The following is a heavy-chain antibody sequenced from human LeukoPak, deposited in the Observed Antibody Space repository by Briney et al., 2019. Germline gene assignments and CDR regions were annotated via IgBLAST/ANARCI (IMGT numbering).Heavy chain of an antibody. CDR2: MCPNSGET. CDR3: ARGYCSGGACYTVGYLPH. J-gene: IGHJ1*01. Sequence: GASVKVSCKASGYTFTDYEINWVRQAAGQGLEWMGWMCPNSGETRNVQKFQGRVSMTRNISTSTAYMELTGLRSDDTAVYFCARGYCSGGACYTVGYLPHWGQGTRVIVSS. CDR1: GYTFTDYE. V-gene: IGHV1-8*02. D-gene: IGHD2-15*01.